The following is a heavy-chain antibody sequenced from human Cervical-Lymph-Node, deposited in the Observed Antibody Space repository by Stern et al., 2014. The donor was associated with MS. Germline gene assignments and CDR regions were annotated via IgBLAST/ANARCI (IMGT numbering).Heavy chain of an antibody. V-gene: IGHV2-5*02. CDR3: AHRPRVGVVTDYFDY. Sequence: QITLKESGPTLVKPTQPLTLTCTFSGFSLNTGGVGVGWIRPPPGKALEWLGLIYWDDSKQYSPALETRLTLTKDTSKNQVVLTMTDVDTVDTATYFCAHRPRVGVVTDYFDYWGQGALVTVSS. J-gene: IGHJ4*02. CDR2: IYWDDSK. CDR1: GFSLNTGGVG. D-gene: IGHD3-3*01.